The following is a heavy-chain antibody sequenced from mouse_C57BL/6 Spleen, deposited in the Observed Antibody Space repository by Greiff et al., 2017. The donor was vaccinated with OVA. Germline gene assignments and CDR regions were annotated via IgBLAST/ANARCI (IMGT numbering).Heavy chain of an antibody. CDR2: INPSSGYT. V-gene: IGHV1-7*01. Sequence: VKLMESGAELAKPGASVKLSCKASGYTFTSYWMHWVKQRPGQGLEWIGYINPSSGYTKYNQKFKDKATLTADKSSSTAYMQLSSLTYEDSAVYYCARSVYGNYPTLGYWGQGTTLTVSS. D-gene: IGHD2-1*01. CDR1: GYTFTSYW. CDR3: ARSVYGNYPTLGY. J-gene: IGHJ2*01.